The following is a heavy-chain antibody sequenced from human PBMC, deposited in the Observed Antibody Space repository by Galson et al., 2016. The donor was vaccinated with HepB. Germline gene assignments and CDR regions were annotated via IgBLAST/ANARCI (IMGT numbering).Heavy chain of an antibody. D-gene: IGHD6-13*01. Sequence: SLRLSCAASGFTFSSYGMHWVRQAPGKGLEWVAVTSYDGSNKYYADSVKGRFTISRDKSKNTLYLRMNSLRAEDTAVYYCAKEQYTSRWYAEYYFDYWGQGTLVTVSS. CDR3: AKEQYTSRWYAEYYFDY. CDR2: TSYDGSNK. CDR1: GFTFSSYG. V-gene: IGHV3-30*18. J-gene: IGHJ4*02.